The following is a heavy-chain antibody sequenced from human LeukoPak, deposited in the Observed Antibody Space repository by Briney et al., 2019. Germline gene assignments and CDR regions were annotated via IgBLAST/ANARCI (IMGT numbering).Heavy chain of an antibody. CDR3: ARDPGDGYNYGTAFDI. D-gene: IGHD5-24*01. CDR1: GGSISSGDYY. V-gene: IGHV4-30-4*08. CDR2: IYYSGST. Sequence: SQTLSLTCTVSGGSISSGDYYWSWIRQPPGKGLEWIGYIYYSGSTYYNPSLKSRVPISVDTSKNQFSLKLSSVTAADTAVYYCARDPGDGYNYGTAFDIWGQGTMVTVSS. J-gene: IGHJ3*02.